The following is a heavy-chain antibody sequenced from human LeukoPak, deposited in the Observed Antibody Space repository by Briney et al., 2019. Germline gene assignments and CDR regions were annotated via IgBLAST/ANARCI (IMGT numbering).Heavy chain of an antibody. CDR3: ARGQEPLGW. J-gene: IGHJ4*02. CDR2: INHSGST. CDR1: GGSFSGYY. V-gene: IGHV4-34*01. Sequence: SETLSLTCAVYGGSFSGYYWSWIRQPPGKGLEWIGEINHSGSTNYNPPLESRVTISVDTSKNQFSLKLSSVTAADTAVYYCARGQEPLGWWGQGTLVTVSS. D-gene: IGHD7-27*01.